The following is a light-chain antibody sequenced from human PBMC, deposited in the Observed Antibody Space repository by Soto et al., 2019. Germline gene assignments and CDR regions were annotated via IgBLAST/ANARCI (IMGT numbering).Light chain of an antibody. CDR1: SSNIGAGYD. CDR2: GNS. CDR3: QSYDSSLSGLYWV. Sequence: QSVLTQPPSVSGAPGQRVTISCTGSSSNIGAGYDVHWYQHLPGTAPKLLIYGNSNRPSGVPDRFSGSKSGTSASLAITGLQAEDEADYYCQSYDSSLSGLYWVFGGGTKLTVL. J-gene: IGLJ3*02. V-gene: IGLV1-40*01.